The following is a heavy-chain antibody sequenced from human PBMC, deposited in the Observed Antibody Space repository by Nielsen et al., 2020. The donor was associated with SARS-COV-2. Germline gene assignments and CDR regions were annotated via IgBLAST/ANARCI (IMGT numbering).Heavy chain of an antibody. D-gene: IGHD3-3*01. CDR3: ARGSLTIFGVVQSPGAFDI. V-gene: IGHV1-3*01. CDR2: INAGNGNT. J-gene: IGHJ3*02. Sequence: WVRQAPGQRLEWMGWINAGNGNTKYSQKFQGRVTITRDTSASIAYMELSSLRSEDTAVYYCARGSLTIFGVVQSPGAFDIWGQGTMVTVSS.